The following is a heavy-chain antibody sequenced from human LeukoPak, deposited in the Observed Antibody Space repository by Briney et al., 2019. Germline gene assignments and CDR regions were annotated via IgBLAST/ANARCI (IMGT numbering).Heavy chain of an antibody. CDR1: GYTFTSYY. CDR3: ARGLWDQSLWFGESYNWFDP. V-gene: IGHV1-46*01. D-gene: IGHD3-10*01. CDR2: INPSGGST. Sequence: ASVKVSCKASGYTFTSYYMHWVRQAPGQGLEWMGIINPSGGSTSYAQKFQGRATMTRDTSTSTVYMELSSLRSEDTAVYYCARGLWDQSLWFGESYNWFDPWGQGTLVTVSS. J-gene: IGHJ5*02.